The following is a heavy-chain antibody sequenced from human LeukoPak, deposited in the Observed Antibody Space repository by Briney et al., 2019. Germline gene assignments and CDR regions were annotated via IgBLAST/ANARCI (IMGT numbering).Heavy chain of an antibody. V-gene: IGHV4-39*02. CDR1: VGSISSSSYY. D-gene: IGHD2-2*01. CDR3: ARDSTGGIGNYGMDV. J-gene: IGHJ6*02. CDR2: VYYGGST. Sequence: SETLSLTCTVSVGSISSSSYYWDWIRQPPGKGLEWIGSVYYGGSTYYNPSLKSRATISVDTSKNQFSLDLTSVTAADTAVYYCARDSTGGIGNYGMDVWGQGTTVTVSS.